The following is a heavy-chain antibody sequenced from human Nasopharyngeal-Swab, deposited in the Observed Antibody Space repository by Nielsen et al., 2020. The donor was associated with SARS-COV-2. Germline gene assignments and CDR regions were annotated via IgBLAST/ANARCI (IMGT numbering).Heavy chain of an antibody. CDR3: ARDPIAAAGTANWFDP. V-gene: IGHV4-59*01. CDR2: IYYSGST. Sequence: SETLSLTCTVSGGSISSYYWSWIRQPPGKGLEWIGYIYYSGSTNYNPSLESRVTISVDTSKNQFSLKLSSVTAADTAVYYCARDPIAAAGTANWFDPWGQGTLVTVSS. D-gene: IGHD6-13*01. CDR1: GGSISSYY. J-gene: IGHJ5*02.